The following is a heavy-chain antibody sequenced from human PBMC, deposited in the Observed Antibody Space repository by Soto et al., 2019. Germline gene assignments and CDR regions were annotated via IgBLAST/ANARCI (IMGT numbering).Heavy chain of an antibody. CDR2: IRGKANTFAT. Sequence: GGSLRLSCAASGFTFSDSTIRWVRQASGKGLEWVGRIRGKANTFATSYAASVKGRFTISRDDSKNTAYLQMNSLNTEDTAVYYCTRQYLLRGPFDYWGHGSLVTVSS. CDR3: TRQYLLRGPFDY. V-gene: IGHV3-73*01. CDR1: GFTFSDST. J-gene: IGHJ4*01. D-gene: IGHD3-22*01.